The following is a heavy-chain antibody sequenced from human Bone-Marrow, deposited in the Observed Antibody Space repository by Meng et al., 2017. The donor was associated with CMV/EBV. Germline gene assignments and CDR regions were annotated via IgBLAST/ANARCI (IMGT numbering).Heavy chain of an antibody. CDR2: IKSKTDGGTT. CDR3: TTAPFFLYCSSTSCYPVDY. J-gene: IGHJ4*02. D-gene: IGHD2-2*01. Sequence: GESLKISCAASGFTFSNAWMSWVRQAPGKGLEWVGRIKSKTDGGTTDYAAPVKGRFTISRDDSKNTLYLQMNSLKTEDTAVYYCTTAPFFLYCSSTSCYPVDYWGQGTLVTVSS. CDR1: GFTFSNAW. V-gene: IGHV3-15*01.